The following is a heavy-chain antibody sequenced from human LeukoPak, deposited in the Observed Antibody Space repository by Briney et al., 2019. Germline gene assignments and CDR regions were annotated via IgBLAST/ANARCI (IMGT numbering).Heavy chain of an antibody. D-gene: IGHD2-15*01. Sequence: GGSLRLSCAASGFTFSSDSMNWGRQAPGKGLEWVSSISSSSSYIYYADSVKGRFTISRDNAKNSLYLQMNSLRAEDTAVYYCARASLDIVVVVAATYGMDVWGQGTTVTVSS. CDR2: ISSSSSYI. V-gene: IGHV3-21*01. J-gene: IGHJ6*02. CDR3: ARASLDIVVVVAATYGMDV. CDR1: GFTFSSDS.